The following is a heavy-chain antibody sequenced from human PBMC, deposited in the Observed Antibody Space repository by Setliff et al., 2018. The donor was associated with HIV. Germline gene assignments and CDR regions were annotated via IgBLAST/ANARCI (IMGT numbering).Heavy chain of an antibody. J-gene: IGHJ4*02. D-gene: IGHD3-10*01. V-gene: IGHV3-33*01. CDR2: IWYDGTNK. CDR1: GFSFGNFG. Sequence: GGSLRLSCVASGFSFGNFGMHWVRQAPGKGLEWVAVIWYDGTNKYYADSVKGRFTISRDSSKNTLFLQMNSLRTEDTAVYYCARVRLYNAALDYWGQGTLVTVSS. CDR3: ARVRLYNAALDY.